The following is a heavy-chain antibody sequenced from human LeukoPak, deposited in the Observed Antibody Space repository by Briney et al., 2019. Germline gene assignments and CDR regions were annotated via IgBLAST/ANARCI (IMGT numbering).Heavy chain of an antibody. J-gene: IGHJ4*02. Sequence: QTGGSLRLSCAASGFTFSGYGIHWVRQAPGKGLEWVAFIRSDGSVKYYADSVRGRFTISRDNSKNTLFLQMNSLRAEDTAVYYCAKDEAAAGVDFDYWGQXTLVTVYS. CDR1: GFTFSGYG. V-gene: IGHV3-30*02. CDR2: IRSDGSVK. D-gene: IGHD6-13*01. CDR3: AKDEAAAGVDFDY.